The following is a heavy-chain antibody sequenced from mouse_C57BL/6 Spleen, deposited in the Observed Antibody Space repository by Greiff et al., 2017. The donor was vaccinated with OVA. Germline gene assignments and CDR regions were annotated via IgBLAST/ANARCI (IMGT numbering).Heavy chain of an antibody. V-gene: IGHV1-42*01. J-gene: IGHJ3*01. Sequence: EVQLQQPGPELVKPGASVKISCKASGYSFTGYYMNWVKQSPEKSLEWIGEINPSTGGTTYNQKFKAKATLTVDKSSSTAYMQLKSLTSEDSAVYYCARNDGYPAWFADWGQGTLVTVSA. CDR2: INPSTGGT. D-gene: IGHD2-3*01. CDR1: GYSFTGYY. CDR3: ARNDGYPAWFAD.